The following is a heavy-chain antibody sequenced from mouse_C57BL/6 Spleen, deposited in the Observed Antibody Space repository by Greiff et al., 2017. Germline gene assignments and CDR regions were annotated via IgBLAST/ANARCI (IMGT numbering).Heavy chain of an antibody. D-gene: IGHD4-1*01. CDR3: ARVWDYFDY. CDR1: GFTFSDYY. CDR2: INYDGSST. V-gene: IGHV5-16*01. Sequence: EVQLVESEGGLVQPGSSMKLSCTASGFTFSDYYMAWVRQVPEKGLEWVANINYDGSSTYYLDSLKSRFIISRDNAKNILYLQMSSLKSEDTATXYCARVWDYFDYWGQGTTLTVSS. J-gene: IGHJ2*01.